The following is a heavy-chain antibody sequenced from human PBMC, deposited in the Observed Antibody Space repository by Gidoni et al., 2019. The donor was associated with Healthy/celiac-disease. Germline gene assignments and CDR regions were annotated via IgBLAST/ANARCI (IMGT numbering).Heavy chain of an antibody. D-gene: IGHD6-13*01. J-gene: IGHJ4*02. CDR2: ISGSGGST. CDR1: GFTFSSYA. CDR3: AKERGPVLPKGQLVTYFDY. Sequence: EVQLLESGGGLVQPGGSLRLSCAASGFTFSSYAMRWVRQAPGKGLEWVSAISGSGGSTYYADSVKGRFTISRDNSKNTLYLQMNSLRAEDTAVYYCAKERGPVLPKGQLVTYFDYWGQGTLVTVSS. V-gene: IGHV3-23*01.